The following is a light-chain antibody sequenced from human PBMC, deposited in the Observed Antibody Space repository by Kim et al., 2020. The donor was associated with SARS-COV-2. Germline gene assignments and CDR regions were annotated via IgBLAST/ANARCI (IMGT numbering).Light chain of an antibody. CDR1: SSNIGKNT. J-gene: IGLJ1*01. V-gene: IGLV1-44*01. Sequence: QSVLTQPPSASGPPGQRVTISCSGSSSNIGKNTVNWYQQFPGTAPKFLIYGNDKRPSGVPDRFSGSKSGTSASLAISGLHSEDEDDYYCAAWDDSLNGYVFGPGTKVTVL. CDR3: AAWDDSLNGYV. CDR2: GND.